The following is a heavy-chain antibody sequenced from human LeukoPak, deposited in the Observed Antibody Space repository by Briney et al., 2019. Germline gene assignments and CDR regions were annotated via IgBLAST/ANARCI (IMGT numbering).Heavy chain of an antibody. CDR2: IYYSGST. CDR3: AREVPAAGYYYGMDV. J-gene: IGHJ6*02. D-gene: IGHD2-2*01. CDR1: GGSISSGGYY. V-gene: IGHV4-31*03. Sequence: SETLSLTCTVSGGSISSGGYYWSWIRQHPGKGLEWIGYIYYSGSTYYNPSLKSRVTISVDTSKNQFSLKLSSVTAADTAVYYCAREVPAAGYYYGMDVWGQGTTVTVSS.